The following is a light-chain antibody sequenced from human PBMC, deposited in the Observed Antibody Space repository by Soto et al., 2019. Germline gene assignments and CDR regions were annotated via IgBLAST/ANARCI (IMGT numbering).Light chain of an antibody. V-gene: IGKV1-5*01. CDR2: DAS. CDR3: QQYTNYFMYT. CDR1: QNIGSW. Sequence: DIQMTQSPSTLSASVGDRVTITCRASQNIGSWLAWYQQKPGKAPNLLIYDASRLESGAPSRFSASGSGTEFTLTISSLQPDDFATYYCQQYTNYFMYTFGPGTRLEIK. J-gene: IGKJ2*01.